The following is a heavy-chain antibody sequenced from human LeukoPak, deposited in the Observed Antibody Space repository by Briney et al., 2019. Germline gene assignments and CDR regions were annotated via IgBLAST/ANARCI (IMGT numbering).Heavy chain of an antibody. V-gene: IGHV1-2*02. CDR3: AHLWFGELADDY. J-gene: IGHJ4*02. D-gene: IGHD3-10*01. CDR1: GFTFTGYY. CDR2: INPNSGGT. Sequence: GASVKVSCKASGFTFTGYYMHWVRQAPGQGLEWMGWINPNSGGTNYAQKLQGRVTMTRDTSISTAYMELSRLRSDDTAVYYCAHLWFGELADDYWGQGTLVTVSS.